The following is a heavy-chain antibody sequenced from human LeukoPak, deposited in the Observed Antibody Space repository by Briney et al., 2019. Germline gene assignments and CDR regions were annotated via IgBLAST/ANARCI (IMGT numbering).Heavy chain of an antibody. V-gene: IGHV3-48*03. J-gene: IGHJ4*02. CDR3: AKDISGSHPQGADY. CDR1: GFTFSNYE. Sequence: PGGSLRLSCAASGFTFSNYEMNWVRQAPGKGLEWISHISNFGDIIHYADSVKGRFTISRDNSKNSLYLQMNSLRAEDTALYYCAKDISGSHPQGADYWGQGTLVTVSS. CDR2: ISNFGDII. D-gene: IGHD1-26*01.